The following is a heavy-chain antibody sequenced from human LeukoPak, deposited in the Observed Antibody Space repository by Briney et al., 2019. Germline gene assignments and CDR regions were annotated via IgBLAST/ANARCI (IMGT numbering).Heavy chain of an antibody. V-gene: IGHV4-39*01. D-gene: IGHD3-22*01. CDR1: GGSISSSSYY. J-gene: IGHJ3*02. CDR2: IYYSGNT. CDR3: ARRAYYYDSSGYWLWAFDI. Sequence: SETLSLTCTVSGGSISSSSYYWGWIRQPPGKGLEWIASIYYSGNTYYNPSLKSRVTISVDTSKNQFSLKLSSVTAADTAVYYCARRAYYYDSSGYWLWAFDIWGQGTMVTVSS.